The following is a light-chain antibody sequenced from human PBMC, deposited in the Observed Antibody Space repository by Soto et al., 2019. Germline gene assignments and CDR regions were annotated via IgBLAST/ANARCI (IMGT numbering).Light chain of an antibody. V-gene: IGKV3-20*01. CDR2: DTS. J-gene: IGKJ1*01. Sequence: ELVLTQSPGTLSLSPGERATLSCRASQSVSSSYLAFYQQKPGQAPRLLIYDTSSRATGIPDRFSGSGYGRAFTLIISRLDPEDFAVYYCQEYGSSRTFGQGTKVEVK. CDR1: QSVSSSY. CDR3: QEYGSSRT.